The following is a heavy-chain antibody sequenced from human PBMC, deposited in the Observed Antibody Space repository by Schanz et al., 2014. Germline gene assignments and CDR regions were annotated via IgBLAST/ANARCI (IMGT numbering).Heavy chain of an antibody. CDR2: ISSSGSYI. CDR3: ARDSRPNYDFLTAYYSIDY. CDR1: GFTLSNSD. Sequence: EVQLVESGGGLVQPGGSLRLSCAASGFTLSNSDMNWVRQAPGKGLEWVSSISSSGSYIHYADSVKGRFTISRDNAKNTLYLQMNSLRAEDTAVYYCARDSRPNYDFLTAYYSIDYWGQGTLVTVSS. D-gene: IGHD3-9*01. J-gene: IGHJ4*02. V-gene: IGHV3-21*01.